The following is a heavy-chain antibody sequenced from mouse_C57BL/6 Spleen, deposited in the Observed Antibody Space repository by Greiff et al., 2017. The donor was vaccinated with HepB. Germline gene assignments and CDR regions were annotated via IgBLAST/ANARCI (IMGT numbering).Heavy chain of an antibody. CDR2: IDPSDSYT. CDR3: ARRDYGSAGFAY. CDR1: GYTFTSYW. J-gene: IGHJ3*01. V-gene: IGHV1-59*01. Sequence: QVQLQQPGAELVRPGTSVKLFCKASGYTFTSYWMHWVKQSPGQGLEWIGVIDPSDSYTNYNQKFKGKATLTVDTSSSTADMQLSSLTSEDAAVYYCARRDYGSAGFAYWGQGTLVTVSA. D-gene: IGHD1-1*01.